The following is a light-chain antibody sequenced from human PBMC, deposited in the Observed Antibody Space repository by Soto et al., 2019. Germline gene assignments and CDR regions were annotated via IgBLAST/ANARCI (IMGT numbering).Light chain of an antibody. CDR3: SSYAGSNNLYV. Sequence: QSALTQPPSASGSPGQSVTISCTGTSSDVGGYNYVSWYQQHPGKAPKLMIYEVSKRPSGVPDRFSGSKSGNTASRTVSGLQAEDEADYYCSSYAGSNNLYVFGTGTKLTVL. CDR2: EVS. J-gene: IGLJ1*01. V-gene: IGLV2-8*01. CDR1: SSDVGGYNY.